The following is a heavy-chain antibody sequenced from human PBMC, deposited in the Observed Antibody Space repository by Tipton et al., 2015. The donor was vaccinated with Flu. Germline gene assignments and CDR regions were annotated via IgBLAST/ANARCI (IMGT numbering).Heavy chain of an antibody. CDR3: ARRDYSDYVSEPQNGFDP. CDR1: GDSVRNSNYY. D-gene: IGHD4-11*01. J-gene: IGHJ5*02. Sequence: GLVKPSETLSLTCDVSGDSVRNSNYYWGWIRQPPGKGLEWIGNTFHSGNTYLNPSLKSRVTISIDTSKNQFSLKLNSVTAADTAVYYCARRDYSDYVSEPQNGFDPWGQGALVTVSS. CDR2: TFHSGNT. V-gene: IGHV4-39*07.